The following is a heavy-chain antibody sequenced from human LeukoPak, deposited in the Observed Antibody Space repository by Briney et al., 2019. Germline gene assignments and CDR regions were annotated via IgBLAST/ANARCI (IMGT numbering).Heavy chain of an antibody. CDR1: GFTFSSYW. J-gene: IGHJ2*01. D-gene: IGHD6-19*01. Sequence: GGSLRLSCAASGFTFSSYWMHWVRQAPGKGLVWVSRISSDGSSTSYADSVKGRFTISRDNAKNTLYLQMNSLRAEDTAVYYCARGAVAGNFDLWGRDTLVTVSS. CDR2: ISSDGSST. CDR3: ARGAVAGNFDL. V-gene: IGHV3-74*01.